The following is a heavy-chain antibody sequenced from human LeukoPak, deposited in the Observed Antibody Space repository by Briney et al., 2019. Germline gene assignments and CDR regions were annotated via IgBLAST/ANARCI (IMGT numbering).Heavy chain of an antibody. V-gene: IGHV3-23*01. CDR1: GFDFSKYA. CDR3: AKDLDDYVPQGGDY. Sequence: GGSLRLSCTASGFDFSKYAMTWVRQAPGKGLQWVSSFSATGGHTYYADSVKGRYTISRDNSKNTLYLQMNSLRAEDTAVYYCAKDLDDYVPQGGDYWGQGTLVTVSS. CDR2: FSATGGHT. D-gene: IGHD4-17*01. J-gene: IGHJ4*02.